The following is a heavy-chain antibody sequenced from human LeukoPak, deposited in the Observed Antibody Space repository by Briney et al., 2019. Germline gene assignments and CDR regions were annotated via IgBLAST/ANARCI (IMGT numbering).Heavy chain of an antibody. V-gene: IGHV1-8*01. D-gene: IGHD1-26*01. Sequence: GASVKVSCKTSGYTFINYDINWVRQATGQGLEWMGWMSPNSGNTGYAQKFQGRVTMTRDTSISTAYMELSSLRSEDTAVYYCARAPGGSYYLDYWGQGTLVTVSS. CDR2: MSPNSGNT. CDR1: GYTFINYD. J-gene: IGHJ4*02. CDR3: ARAPGGSYYLDY.